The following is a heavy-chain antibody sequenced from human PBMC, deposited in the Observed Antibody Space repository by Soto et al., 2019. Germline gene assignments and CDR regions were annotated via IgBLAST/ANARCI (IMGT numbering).Heavy chain of an antibody. D-gene: IGHD3-22*01. CDR1: GFTFSSYW. CDR2: INSDGSST. CDR3: ARTGTDYYDSSGYDY. Sequence: GGSLRLSCAASGFTFSSYWMHWVRQAPGKGLVWVSRINSDGSSTSYADSVKGRFTISRDNAKNTLYLQMNSLRAEDKAVYYCARTGTDYYDSSGYDYWGQGTLVTVSS. V-gene: IGHV3-74*01. J-gene: IGHJ4*02.